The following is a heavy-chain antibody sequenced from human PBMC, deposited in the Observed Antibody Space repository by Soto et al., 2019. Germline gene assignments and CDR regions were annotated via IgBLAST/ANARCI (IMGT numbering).Heavy chain of an antibody. Sequence: QVQLQESGPGLVKPSQTLSLTCTVSGGSISSGGYYWSWIRQHPGKGLEWLGYIYYSGSTYYNPSLKRRVTISVDTSKNQFSLKLSSVTAADTAVYYCARERCSSTSCYGNDYWGQGTLVTVSS. J-gene: IGHJ4*02. D-gene: IGHD2-2*01. CDR2: IYYSGST. V-gene: IGHV4-31*03. CDR3: ARERCSSTSCYGNDY. CDR1: GGSISSGGYY.